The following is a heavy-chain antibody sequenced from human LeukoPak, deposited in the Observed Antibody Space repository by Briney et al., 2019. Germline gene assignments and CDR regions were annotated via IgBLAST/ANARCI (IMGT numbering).Heavy chain of an antibody. V-gene: IGHV3-66*01. D-gene: IGHD3-10*01. CDR1: GFTFTNAW. Sequence: GGSLRLSCAASGFTFTNAWMSWVRQAPGKGLEWVSVIFSGGSTYYADSVKGRFTISRDNSKNTLYLQMNSLRAEDTAVYYCAREGRKYGSGSLYYFDYWGQGTLVTVSS. CDR3: AREGRKYGSGSLYYFDY. J-gene: IGHJ4*02. CDR2: IFSGGST.